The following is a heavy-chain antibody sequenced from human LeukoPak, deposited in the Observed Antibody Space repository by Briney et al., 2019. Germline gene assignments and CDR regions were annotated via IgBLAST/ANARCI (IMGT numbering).Heavy chain of an antibody. V-gene: IGHV3-23*01. CDR1: GFTFRYYA. CDR3: AKVYYDFWSGYNIPNWFDP. J-gene: IGHJ5*02. CDR2: ISGSGGNT. Sequence: GGSLRLSCAASGFTFRYYAMSWVRQAPGKGLEWVSTISGSGGNTYYADSVKGRFTISRDNSKNTVYLQMNSLRAEDTAVYYCAKVYYDFWSGYNIPNWFDPWGQGTLVTVSS. D-gene: IGHD3-3*01.